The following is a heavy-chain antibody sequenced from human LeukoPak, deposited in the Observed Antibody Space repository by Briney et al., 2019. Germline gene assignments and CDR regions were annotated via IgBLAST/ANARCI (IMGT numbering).Heavy chain of an antibody. CDR1: GGSVSSSAYH. CDR2: IYYSGNT. V-gene: IGHV4-39*01. CDR3: ARLSNGLPADY. Sequence: PSETLSLTCTVSGGSVSSSAYHWGWIRQPPGKGLEWIGSIYYSGNTYYNPSLKIRVTIPVDTSKNQFSLKLSSVTAADTAVYYCARLSNGLPADYWGQGALVTVAS. D-gene: IGHD2-8*01. J-gene: IGHJ4*02.